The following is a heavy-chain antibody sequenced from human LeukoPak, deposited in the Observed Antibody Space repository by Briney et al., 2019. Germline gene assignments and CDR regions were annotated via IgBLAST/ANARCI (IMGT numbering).Heavy chain of an antibody. J-gene: IGHJ3*02. CDR3: ARAGITMASSDAFDI. CDR2: IYHNGST. Sequence: KTSETLSLTCAVSGGSISSSNWWSWVRQPPGQGLEWIGEIYHNGSTNYNPSLKSRVTISVDKSKNQFSLKLSSVTAADTAVYYCARAGITMASSDAFDIWGQGTMVTVSS. V-gene: IGHV4-4*02. D-gene: IGHD3-10*01. CDR1: GGSISSSNW.